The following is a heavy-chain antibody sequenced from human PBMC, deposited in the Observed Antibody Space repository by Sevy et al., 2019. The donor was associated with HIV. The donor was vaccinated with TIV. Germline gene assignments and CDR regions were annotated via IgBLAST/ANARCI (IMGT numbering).Heavy chain of an antibody. CDR2: IYTGGST. D-gene: IGHD2-21*02. J-gene: IGHJ4*02. V-gene: IGHV3-53*01. CDR3: ARGGGAYCGDNCIRAIEY. CDR1: GFTVSSNY. Sequence: GGSLRLSCAASGFTVSSNYMSWVRQAPGKGLEWVSFIYTGGSTYYADSVKDRFTISRDNTKNTLFLQMNSLRAEDTAVYYCARGGGAYCGDNCIRAIEYWGQGTLVTVSS.